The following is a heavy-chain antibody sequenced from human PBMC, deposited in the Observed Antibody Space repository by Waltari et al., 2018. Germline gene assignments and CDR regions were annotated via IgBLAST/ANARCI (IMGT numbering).Heavy chain of an antibody. CDR1: GDAILRNNYH. V-gene: IGHV4-39*07. CDR3: ARASTAIFGVVITGYNI. J-gene: IGHJ3*02. Sequence: QLQESGPGLVKPSETVSLTCSVSGDAILRNNYHWGGIRQSPGKGLDWIGSIYNSGTTYYTPSLKGRVFISVDASRNEFSLRLTTVTAADTAVYYCARASTAIFGVVITGYNIWGQGTMVTVSS. CDR2: IYNSGTT. D-gene: IGHD3-3*01.